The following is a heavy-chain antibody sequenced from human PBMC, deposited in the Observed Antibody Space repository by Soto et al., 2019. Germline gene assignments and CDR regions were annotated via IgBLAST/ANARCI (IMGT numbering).Heavy chain of an antibody. Sequence: QVQLVQSGAAVKKPGSSVKVSCKASGGTFSSYAISWVRQAPGQGLEWMGGIIPIFGTANYAQKFQGRVTITADESTSTAYLELSSLISEDTAVYYCARRASGYSYEWDSSGFTDWGQGTLVTVSS. CDR2: IIPIFGTA. CDR1: GGTFSSYA. J-gene: IGHJ4*02. CDR3: ARRASGYSYEWDSSGFTD. D-gene: IGHD5-18*01. V-gene: IGHV1-69*12.